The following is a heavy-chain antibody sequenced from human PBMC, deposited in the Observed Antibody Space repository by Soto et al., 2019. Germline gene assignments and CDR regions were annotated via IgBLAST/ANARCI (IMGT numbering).Heavy chain of an antibody. J-gene: IGHJ6*02. Sequence: PXETLSLTCSASGDSLNRDPIWGLIRQPPGKGRQWVGSFSQNGGTTRNPSLGSRVILLVDTSKKQFSQKLTTVTAADAAVFYCSAGTRPGARCYGMDVWGQGSTVTVSS. D-gene: IGHD2-2*01. CDR2: FSQNGGT. CDR1: GDSLNRDPI. V-gene: IGHV4-38-2*01. CDR3: SAGTRPGARCYGMDV.